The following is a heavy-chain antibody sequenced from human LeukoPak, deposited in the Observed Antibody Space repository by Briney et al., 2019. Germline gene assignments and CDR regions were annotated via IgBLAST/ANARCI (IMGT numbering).Heavy chain of an antibody. V-gene: IGHV4-61*02. CDR2: IYTSGGT. CDR3: ARDPGYCSSTSCYVKELDY. J-gene: IGHJ4*02. D-gene: IGHD2-2*03. Sequence: SETLSLTCTVSGGSISSGTYYWSWIRQPAGKGLEWIGRIYTSGGTNYNPSLKSRVTISVDTSKNQFSLKLSSVTAADTAVYYCARDPGYCSSTSCYVKELDYWGQGTLVTVSS. CDR1: GGSISSGTYY.